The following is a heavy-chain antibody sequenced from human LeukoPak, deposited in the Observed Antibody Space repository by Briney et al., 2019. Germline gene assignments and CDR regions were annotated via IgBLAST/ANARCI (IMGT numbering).Heavy chain of an antibody. CDR2: YDSGGT. Sequence: SETLSLTCTVSGGSISIYYWSWIRQPPGKGLEWLGYDSGGTDYNPSLKSRVTISADTSKNQFSLKLSSVTAADTAVYYCVRDRELFYWGQGTLVTVSS. V-gene: IGHV4-59*01. CDR1: GGSISIYY. CDR3: VRDRELFY. D-gene: IGHD1-7*01. J-gene: IGHJ4*02.